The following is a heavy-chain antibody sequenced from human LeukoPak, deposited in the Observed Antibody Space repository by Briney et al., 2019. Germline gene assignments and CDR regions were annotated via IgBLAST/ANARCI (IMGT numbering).Heavy chain of an antibody. Sequence: AGGSLRLSCEASGFTFSTYSMNWVRQAPGKGLEWLSYITGSSAVIYYADSVKGRFTISRDNAKNSLYPQMNSLRDEDTAVYYCARDKDYSFDYWGQGTLVTVSS. CDR1: GFTFSTYS. J-gene: IGHJ4*02. V-gene: IGHV3-48*02. CDR3: ARDKDYSFDY. CDR2: ITGSSAVI. D-gene: IGHD4-11*01.